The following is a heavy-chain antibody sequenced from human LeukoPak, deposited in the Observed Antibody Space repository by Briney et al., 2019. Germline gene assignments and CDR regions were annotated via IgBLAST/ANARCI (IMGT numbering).Heavy chain of an antibody. J-gene: IGHJ4*02. CDR2: INHSGST. CDR3: ARVSSDNLDY. V-gene: IGHV4-34*01. D-gene: IGHD1-14*01. CDR1: GGSFSGYY. Sequence: PSETLSLTCAVYGGSFSGYYWSWIRQPPGKGLEWIGEINHSGSTNYNPSLKSRVTISVDTSKNQFSLKLSSVTAADTAVYYCARVSSDNLDYWGQGTLVTVSS.